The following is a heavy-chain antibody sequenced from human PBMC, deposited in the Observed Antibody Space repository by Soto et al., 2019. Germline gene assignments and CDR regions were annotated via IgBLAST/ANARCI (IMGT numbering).Heavy chain of an antibody. CDR1: GFTFSSYG. J-gene: IGHJ4*02. CDR2: IRYDGSNK. D-gene: IGHD2-15*01. CDR3: RVVVTTNFDY. V-gene: IGHV3-33*01. Sequence: QVQLVESGGGVVQPGRSLRLSCAASGFTFSSYGMHWVRQAPGKGLEWVALIRYDGSNKYYADSVKGRFTISRDNSKNTLYLQMNSLRAEDTAVYYCRVVVTTNFDYWGQGTLVTGSS.